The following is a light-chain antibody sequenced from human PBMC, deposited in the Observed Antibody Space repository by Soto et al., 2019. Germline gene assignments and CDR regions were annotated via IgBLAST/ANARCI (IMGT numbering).Light chain of an antibody. J-gene: IGKJ1*01. CDR1: QSISQW. CDR3: QQSFSTPRT. CDR2: AAS. V-gene: IGKV1-39*01. Sequence: DIQMTQSPSTLSASVGDRVAITCRASQSISQWVAWYQQKPGRAPELLIYAASSLQSGVPSRFSGSGSGTDFTLTISSLQPEDFGTYYCQQSFSTPRTFGQGTKVDIK.